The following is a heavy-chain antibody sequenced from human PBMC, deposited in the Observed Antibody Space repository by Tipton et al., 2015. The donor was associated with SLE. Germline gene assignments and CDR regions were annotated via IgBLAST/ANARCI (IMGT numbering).Heavy chain of an antibody. CDR3: AGARIAAIGWGWSDP. D-gene: IGHD6-13*01. CDR1: GGSISSYY. Sequence: LRLSCSVSGGSISSYYWSWIRQPPGNGLEWIGYINHGGSTRFNPSLRSRVTISLDTSKNQLSLNVTSVTAADTAFYYCAGARIAAIGWGWSDPWGQGTLVTVSS. V-gene: IGHV4-59*13. CDR2: INHGGST. J-gene: IGHJ5*02.